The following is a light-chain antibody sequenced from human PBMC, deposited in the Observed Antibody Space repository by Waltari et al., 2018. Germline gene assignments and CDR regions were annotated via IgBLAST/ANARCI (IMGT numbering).Light chain of an antibody. CDR2: DVS. CDR3: SSYISSSTLEL. CDR1: SSDVGGYNY. V-gene: IGLV2-14*03. Sequence: QSALPQPASVSGSPGQSITISCTGTSSDVGGYNYVSWYQQHPGKAPKLMIYDVSNRPSGVSNRVSGSKSSNTAALTISVLQAEDEADYYCSSYISSSTLELFGGGTSLTVL. J-gene: IGLJ2*01.